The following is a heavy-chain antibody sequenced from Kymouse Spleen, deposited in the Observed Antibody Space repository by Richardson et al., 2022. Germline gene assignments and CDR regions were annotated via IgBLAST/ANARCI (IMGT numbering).Heavy chain of an antibody. CDR2: IWYDGSNK. CDR1: GFTFSSYG. CDR3: ARDRGDFWSGYYHWFDP. D-gene: IGHD3-3*01. V-gene: IGHV3-33*01. Sequence: QVQLVESGGGVVQPGRSLRLSCAASGFTFSSYGMHWVRQAPGKGLEWVAVIWYDGSNKYYADSVKGRFTISRDNSKNTLYLQMNSLRAEDTAVYYCARDRGDFWSGYYHWFDPWGQGTLVTVSS. J-gene: IGHJ5*02.